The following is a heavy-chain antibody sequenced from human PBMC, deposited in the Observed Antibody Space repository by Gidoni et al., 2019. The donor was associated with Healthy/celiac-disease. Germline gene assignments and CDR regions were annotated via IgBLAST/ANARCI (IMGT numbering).Heavy chain of an antibody. V-gene: IGHV4-39*01. CDR3: ARLLETEFDY. J-gene: IGHJ4*02. CDR2: ST. Sequence: STYYNPSLKSRVTISVDTSKNQFSLKLSSVTAADTAVYYCARLLETEFDYWGQGTLVTVSS.